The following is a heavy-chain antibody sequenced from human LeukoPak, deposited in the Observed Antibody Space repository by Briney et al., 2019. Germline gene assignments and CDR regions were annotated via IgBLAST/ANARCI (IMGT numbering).Heavy chain of an antibody. V-gene: IGHV3-48*04. J-gene: IGHJ4*02. CDR3: ARGASSWYEDY. Sequence: GGSLRLSCAASGFTFSSYSMNWVRQAPGKGLEWVSYISTSSSTIYYADSVKGRFTISRDNAKNSLYLQMNSLRTEDTAVYYCARGASSWYEDYWGPGTLVTVSS. CDR2: ISTSSSTI. D-gene: IGHD6-13*01. CDR1: GFTFSSYS.